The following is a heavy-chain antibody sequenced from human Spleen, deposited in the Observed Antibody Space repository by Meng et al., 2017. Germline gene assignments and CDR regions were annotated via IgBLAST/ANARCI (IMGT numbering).Heavy chain of an antibody. Sequence: GESLKISCAASGFTFSSYAMSWVRQAPGKGLEWVSAISGSGGSTYYADSVKGRFTISRDNSKNTLYLQMNSLRAEDTAVYYCAKDLRFHDYWGQGTLVTVSS. D-gene: IGHD3-3*01. CDR2: ISGSGGST. V-gene: IGHV3-23*01. CDR1: GFTFSSYA. J-gene: IGHJ4*02. CDR3: AKDLRFHDY.